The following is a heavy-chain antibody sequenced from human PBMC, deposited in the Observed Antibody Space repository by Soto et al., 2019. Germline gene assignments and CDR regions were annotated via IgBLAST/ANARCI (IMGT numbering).Heavy chain of an antibody. CDR2: INHSGST. CDR1: GGSFSGYY. Sequence: SETLSLTCAVYGGSFSGYYWSWIRQPPGKGLEWIGEINHSGSTNYNPSLKSRVTISVDTSKNQFSLKLSSVTAADTAVYYCARGGGLRTYYYYGMDVWGQGTTVT. J-gene: IGHJ6*02. D-gene: IGHD1-7*01. CDR3: ARGGGLRTYYYYGMDV. V-gene: IGHV4-34*01.